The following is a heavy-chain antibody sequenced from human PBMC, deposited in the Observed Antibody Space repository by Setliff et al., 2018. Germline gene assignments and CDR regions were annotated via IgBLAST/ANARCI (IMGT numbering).Heavy chain of an antibody. J-gene: IGHJ4*02. V-gene: IGHV3-7*03. CDR3: ARGTSGWFPHDY. CDR2: IKKDGSET. D-gene: IGHD6-19*01. CDR1: GFAFSSIW. Sequence: HPGGSLRLSCAASASGFAFSSIWMTWVRQAPGKGLECVANIKKDGSETHYVDSVKGRFIISRDNAKDSLYLQMNSLRGEDTAVYYCARGTSGWFPHDYWGQGTLVTVSS.